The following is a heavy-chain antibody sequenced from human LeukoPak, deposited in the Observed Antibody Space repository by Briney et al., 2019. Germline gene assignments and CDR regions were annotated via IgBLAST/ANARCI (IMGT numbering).Heavy chain of an antibody. CDR1: GFTFSSQW. CDR3: AREHYFYHMDG. CDR2: VNQGGTEK. V-gene: IGHV3-7*01. Sequence: GGSLRLSCAASGFTFSSQWMGWVRQATGKGLEGVANVNQGGTEKFHVDSVKGRFTISRDNAENSLYLQMNSLRVEDKAVYYCAREHYFYHMDGWGEGTTVTVSS. J-gene: IGHJ6*03.